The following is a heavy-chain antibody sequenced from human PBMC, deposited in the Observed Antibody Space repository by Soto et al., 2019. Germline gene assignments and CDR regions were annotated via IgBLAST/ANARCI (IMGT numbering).Heavy chain of an antibody. J-gene: IGHJ6*02. CDR2: ISFDGSNK. D-gene: IGHD2-2*01. CDR1: GITFSSYG. V-gene: IGHV3-30*18. Sequence: PGGSLRLSCAASGITFSSYGMHWVRQAPGKGLEWVAVISFDGSNKYYVDSVKGRFTISRDNSKNTLYLQMNSLRPEDTAVYYCAKGEPAGTSHHYYYHYRMDLWGQATPVTVSS. CDR3: AKGEPAGTSHHYYYHYRMDL.